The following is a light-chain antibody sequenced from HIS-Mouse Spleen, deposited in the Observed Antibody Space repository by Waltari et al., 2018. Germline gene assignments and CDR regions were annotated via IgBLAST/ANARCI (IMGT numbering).Light chain of an antibody. CDR3: AAWDDSLSGWV. V-gene: IGLV1-47*01. CDR2: RNN. J-gene: IGLJ3*02. CDR1: SSNIGSNY. Sequence: QSVLTQPPSASGTPGQRVAISCSGSSSNIGSNYVYWYQQLPGTAPKLSIYRNNQQPPVVPDRFSGSKSGTSASLAISGLRSEDEADYYCAAWDDSLSGWVFGGGTKLTVL.